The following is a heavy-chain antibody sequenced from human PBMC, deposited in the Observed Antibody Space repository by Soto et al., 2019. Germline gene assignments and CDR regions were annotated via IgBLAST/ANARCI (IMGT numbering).Heavy chain of an antibody. D-gene: IGHD4-17*01. CDR1: GGSFSGYY. CDR3: ASIYGDRIDY. V-gene: IGHV4-34*01. J-gene: IGHJ4*02. CDR2: INHSGST. Sequence: SETLSLTCAVYGGSFSGYYWSWIRQPPGKGLEWIGEINHSGSTNYNPSLNSRVTISVDTSKNQFSLKLSSVTAADTAVYYCASIYGDRIDYWGQGTPVTVSS.